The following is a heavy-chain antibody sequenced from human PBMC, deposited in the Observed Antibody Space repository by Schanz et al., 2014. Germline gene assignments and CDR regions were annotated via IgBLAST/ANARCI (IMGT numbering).Heavy chain of an antibody. Sequence: QVPLQESGPGLVKPSETLSLTCTVSGGSISSSSYYWSWIRQPPGKGLEWIGYIYYSGSTNYNPSLKSRVTISVDTSKNQFSLKLTSATAADTAVYYCVRTKYYYDSSGYYYAFWNFDLWGRGTLVTVSS. CDR2: IYYSGST. CDR1: GGSISSSSYY. V-gene: IGHV4-61*01. J-gene: IGHJ2*01. D-gene: IGHD3-22*01. CDR3: VRTKYYYDSSGYYYAFWNFDL.